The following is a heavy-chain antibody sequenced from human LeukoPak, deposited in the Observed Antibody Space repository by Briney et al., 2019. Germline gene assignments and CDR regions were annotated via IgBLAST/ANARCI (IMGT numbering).Heavy chain of an antibody. V-gene: IGHV4-30-4*01. Sequence: PSQTLSLTCTVSGGSISSGDYYWSWIRQPPGKGLEWIEYIYYSGSTYYNPSLKSRVTISVDTSKNQFSLKLSSVTAADTAVYYCARETRRALWSSFDPWGQGTLVTVSS. CDR2: IYYSGST. D-gene: IGHD2-21*01. J-gene: IGHJ5*02. CDR1: GGSISSGDYY. CDR3: ARETRRALWSSFDP.